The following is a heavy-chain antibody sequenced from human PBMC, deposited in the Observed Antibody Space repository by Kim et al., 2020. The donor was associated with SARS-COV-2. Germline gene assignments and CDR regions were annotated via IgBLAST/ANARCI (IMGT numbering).Heavy chain of an antibody. V-gene: IGHV4-31*03. D-gene: IGHD1-1*01. CDR3: ARASSNSDAFDI. Sequence: SETLSLTCTVSGGSISSGGYYWSWIRQHPGKGLEWIGYIYYSGSTYYNPSLKSRVTISVDTSKNQFSLKLSSVTAADTAVYYCARASSNSDAFDIWGQGTMVTVSS. CDR2: IYYSGST. CDR1: GGSISSGGYY. J-gene: IGHJ3*02.